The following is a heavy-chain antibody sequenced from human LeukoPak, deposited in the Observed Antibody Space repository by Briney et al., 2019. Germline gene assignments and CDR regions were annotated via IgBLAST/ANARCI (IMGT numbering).Heavy chain of an antibody. CDR1: GFTFSSYS. V-gene: IGHV3-48*01. J-gene: IGHJ4*02. D-gene: IGHD3-22*01. Sequence: PGGSLRLSCAASGFTFSSYSMNWVRQAPGKGLEWVSYISSSSSTIYYADSVKGRFTISRDNSKNTLYLQMNSLRAEDTAVYYCARDFARYYHDSSGYQRWGQGTLVTVSS. CDR2: ISSSSSTI. CDR3: ARDFARYYHDSSGYQR.